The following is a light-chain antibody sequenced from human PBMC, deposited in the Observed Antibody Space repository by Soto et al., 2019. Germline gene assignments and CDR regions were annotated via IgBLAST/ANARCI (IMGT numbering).Light chain of an antibody. J-gene: IGLJ1*01. Sequence: QSALTQPASVSGSPGHSSTISCTGTSSDVGGYNYVSWYQQHPGKAPKLMLYDVSNRPSGVSNRFSGSKSGNTASLTISGLQAEDEADYYCSSYTSSSPLVFGTGTKVTVL. V-gene: IGLV2-14*01. CDR3: SSYTSSSPLV. CDR1: SSDVGGYNY. CDR2: DVS.